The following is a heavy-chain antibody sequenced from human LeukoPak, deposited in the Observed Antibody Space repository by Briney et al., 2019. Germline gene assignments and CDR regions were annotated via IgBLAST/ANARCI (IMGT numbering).Heavy chain of an antibody. CDR1: GFTFSSYG. V-gene: IGHV3-30*18. J-gene: IGHJ4*02. Sequence: PGRSLRLSCAASGFTFSSYGMHWVRQAPGKGLEWVAVISYDGSNKYYADSVRGRFTISRDNSKNTLYLQMNSLRAEDTAVYYCAKDGSIAVAGTDYWGQGTLVTVSS. CDR2: ISYDGSNK. D-gene: IGHD6-19*01. CDR3: AKDGSIAVAGTDY.